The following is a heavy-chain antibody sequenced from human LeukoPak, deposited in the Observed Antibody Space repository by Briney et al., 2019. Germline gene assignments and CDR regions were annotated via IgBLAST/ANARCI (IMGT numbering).Heavy chain of an antibody. CDR3: ARGVDAFDI. Sequence: ASVKVSCKASGYSFSAYYVHWVRQAPGQGLEWMAWINPKSGVTNYVKGFQGRVTMSRGTSISTVYMELSRLRSDDSAVYYCARGVDAFDIWGQGTMVTVSS. CDR1: GYSFSAYY. J-gene: IGHJ3*02. V-gene: IGHV1-2*02. CDR2: INPKSGVT.